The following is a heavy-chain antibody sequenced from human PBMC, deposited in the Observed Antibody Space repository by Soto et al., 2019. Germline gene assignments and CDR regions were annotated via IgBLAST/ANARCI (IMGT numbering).Heavy chain of an antibody. CDR1: GFTFGSYA. V-gene: IGHV3-30*03. CDR3: ATRSYDWNYHF. J-gene: IGHJ4*02. D-gene: IGHD1-7*01. Sequence: QVQLVESGGGVVQPGRSLRLSCTASGFTFGSYAMHWVRQAPDKGLEWVAVVSYDGSTKHYVDSVRGRFTISRDNSKSTLYLKMNSLRADDTAVYYCATRSYDWNYHFWGQGTLVTVSS. CDR2: VSYDGSTK.